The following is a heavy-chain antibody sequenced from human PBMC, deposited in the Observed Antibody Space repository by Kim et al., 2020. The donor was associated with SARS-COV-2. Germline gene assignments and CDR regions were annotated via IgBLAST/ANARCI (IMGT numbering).Heavy chain of an antibody. Sequence: GGSLRLSCAASGVSVSDNYMNWVRQAPGKGLEWVSLIYSDGSTNYADSVKGRFTISRDNSKNTLYLQMNSLRVEDTAVYYCARGAYGSVNYWGQGTLVTVSS. J-gene: IGHJ4*02. CDR3: ARGAYGSVNY. V-gene: IGHV3-66*01. D-gene: IGHD3-10*01. CDR1: GVSVSDNY. CDR2: IYSDGST.